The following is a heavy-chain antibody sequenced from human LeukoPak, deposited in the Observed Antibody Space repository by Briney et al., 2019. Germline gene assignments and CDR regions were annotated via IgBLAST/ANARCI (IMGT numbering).Heavy chain of an antibody. CDR3: AKGGAWLRFDD. Sequence: PGGSLRLSCVASGFTFRTYAMSWVRQAPGKGLEWVSGISDSGGTTYYADSVKGRFTISRDDSKSTLYLQMTNLRAEDTAVYYCAKGGAWLRFDDWGQGILVTVSS. J-gene: IGHJ4*02. CDR2: ISDSGGTT. CDR1: GFTFRTYA. D-gene: IGHD5-12*01. V-gene: IGHV3-23*01.